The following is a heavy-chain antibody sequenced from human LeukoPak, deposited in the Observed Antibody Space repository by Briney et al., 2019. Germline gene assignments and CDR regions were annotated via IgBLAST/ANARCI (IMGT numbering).Heavy chain of an antibody. CDR2: IRSKAHSYAT. CDR1: GFTFSGSS. V-gene: IGHV3-73*01. CDR3: TSRGWP. Sequence: GGSLKPSCTASGFTFSGSSMQWVRQAPGKGLEWVGRIRSKAHSYATAYAASVKGRFTISRDDSKNTAYLQMNSLKTEDTAVYYCTSRGWPWGQGTLVTVSS. D-gene: IGHD6-19*01. J-gene: IGHJ4*02.